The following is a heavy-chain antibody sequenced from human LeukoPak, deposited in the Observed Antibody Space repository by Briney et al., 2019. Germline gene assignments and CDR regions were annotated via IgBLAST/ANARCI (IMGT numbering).Heavy chain of an antibody. CDR3: ESDSSGYYYGSGSYYRWFDP. Sequence: GASVKVSCKASGGTFISYAISWVRQAPGQGLEWMGGIIPIFGTANYAQKFQGRVTITADESTSTAYMELRSLTSEDTDVYYCESDSSGYYYGSGSYYRWFDPWGQETLVPVSS. CDR1: GGTFISYA. D-gene: IGHD3-10*01. J-gene: IGHJ5*02. V-gene: IGHV1-69*13. CDR2: IIPIFGTA.